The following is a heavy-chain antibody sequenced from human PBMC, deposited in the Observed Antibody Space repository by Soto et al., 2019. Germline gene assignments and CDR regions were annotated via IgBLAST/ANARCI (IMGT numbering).Heavy chain of an antibody. CDR2: ISGSGTNT. V-gene: IGHV3-23*01. CDR1: GFTFSSYP. J-gene: IGHJ4*02. Sequence: GSLRLSCAASGFTFSSYPMSWVRQAPGKGLEWVSAISGSGTNTYYADSVKGRFTISRDNSKNTLYLQMNSLRAEDTALYYCAKGGPYYYDSTGYYDYWGQGTLVTVS. D-gene: IGHD3-22*01. CDR3: AKGGPYYYDSTGYYDY.